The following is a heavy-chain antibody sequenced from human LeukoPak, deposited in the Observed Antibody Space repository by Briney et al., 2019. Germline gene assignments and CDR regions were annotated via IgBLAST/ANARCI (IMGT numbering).Heavy chain of an antibody. D-gene: IGHD3-22*01. J-gene: IGHJ3*02. V-gene: IGHV3-21*01. Sequence: PGGSLRLSCAASGFTFSSYSLKWVRPAPGKGLEWVSSISSSSSYIYYADSVKGRFTISRDNSKNTLYLQMNSLRAEDTAVYYCARENDKTSSPDAFDIWGQGTMVTVSS. CDR3: ARENDKTSSPDAFDI. CDR2: ISSSSSYI. CDR1: GFTFSSYS.